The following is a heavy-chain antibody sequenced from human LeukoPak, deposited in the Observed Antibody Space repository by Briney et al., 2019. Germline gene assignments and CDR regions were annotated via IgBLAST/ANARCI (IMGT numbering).Heavy chain of an antibody. CDR3: ASAVTTRGYYAFDI. V-gene: IGHV3-48*04. Sequence: GGSLRLSCAASGFTFNRYGMHWVRQAPGKGLEWVSYISSSTNTIYYADSVKGRFTISRDNAKNSLYLQMNSLRAEDTAVYYCASAVTTRGYYAFDIWGQGTMVTVSS. CDR2: ISSSTNTI. D-gene: IGHD4-17*01. CDR1: GFTFNRYG. J-gene: IGHJ3*02.